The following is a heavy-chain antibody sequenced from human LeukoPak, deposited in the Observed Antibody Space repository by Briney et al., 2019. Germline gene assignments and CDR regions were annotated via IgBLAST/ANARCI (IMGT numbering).Heavy chain of an antibody. CDR2: INVKSGAT. J-gene: IGHJ4*02. Sequence: ASVKVSCKASGYTFIDYYFNWVRQAPGQGPEWMGRINVKSGATDYAQKFQGRVTVTRDTTISTAYMELSSLRSDDTAVYYCARVGRESSTGWLDYWGQGTLVTVSS. V-gene: IGHV1-2*06. D-gene: IGHD6-19*01. CDR3: ARVGRESSTGWLDY. CDR1: GYTFIDYY.